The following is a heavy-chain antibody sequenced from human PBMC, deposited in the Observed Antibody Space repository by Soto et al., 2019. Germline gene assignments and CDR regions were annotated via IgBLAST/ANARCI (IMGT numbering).Heavy chain of an antibody. J-gene: IGHJ5*02. V-gene: IGHV3-23*01. CDR1: GFTFSSYA. D-gene: IGHD2-21*01. CDR2: ISGSGGNT. Sequence: EVQLLESGGGLVQPGGSLRLSCAASGFTFSSYAMSWVRQAPGKGLEWVSGISGSGGNTYYADSVKGRFTISSHKSKKTLYLQMNRLRAEDTAIYYCANGHSLFDPWGQGTLVTLSS. CDR3: ANGHSLFDP.